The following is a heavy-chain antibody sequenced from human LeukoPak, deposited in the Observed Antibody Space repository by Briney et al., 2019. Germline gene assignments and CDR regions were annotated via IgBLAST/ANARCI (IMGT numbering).Heavy chain of an antibody. CDR3: ARDRIAAAGSAFDI. CDR2: IISIFGTA. J-gene: IGHJ3*02. CDR1: GGTFSSYA. Sequence: EASVKVSCKASGGTFSSYAISWVRQAPGQGLEWMGGIISIFGTANYAQKFQGRVTITADESTSTAYMELSSLRSEDTAVYYCARDRIAAAGSAFDIWGQGTMVTVSS. V-gene: IGHV1-69*13. D-gene: IGHD6-13*01.